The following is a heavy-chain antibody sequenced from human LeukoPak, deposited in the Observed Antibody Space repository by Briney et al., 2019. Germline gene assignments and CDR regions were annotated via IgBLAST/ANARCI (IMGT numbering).Heavy chain of an antibody. CDR2: ISYDGSNK. V-gene: IGHV3-30-3*01. J-gene: IGHJ4*02. CDR3: ARDSGYYDSSLGHGDY. CDR1: GFTFSSHA. Sequence: PGRSLRLSCAASGFTFSSHAMHWVRQAPGKGLEWVAVISYDGSNKYYADSVKGRFTISRDNFKNTLYLQMNSLRAEDTAVYYCARDSGYYDSSLGHGDYWGQGTLVTVSS. D-gene: IGHD3-22*01.